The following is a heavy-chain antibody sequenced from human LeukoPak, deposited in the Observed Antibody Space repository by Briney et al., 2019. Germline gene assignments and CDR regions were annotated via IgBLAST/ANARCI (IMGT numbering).Heavy chain of an antibody. CDR2: NYPGDSDT. V-gene: IGHV5-51*01. CDR1: GYSFTIYL. D-gene: IGHD1-26*01. CDR3: ARHRGPSWEPVDAFDI. J-gene: IGHJ3*02. Sequence: GESLKISCKGSGYSFTIYLIGGVRPISAKGLALRGSNYPGDSDTRYIPFSQLQVTISPATSINTAYLQRSSLKASDTTMYYCARHRGPSWEPVDAFDIWGQGTMVTVSS.